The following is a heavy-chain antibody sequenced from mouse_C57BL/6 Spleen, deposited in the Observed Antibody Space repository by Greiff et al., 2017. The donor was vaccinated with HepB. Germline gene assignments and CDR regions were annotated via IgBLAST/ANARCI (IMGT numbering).Heavy chain of an antibody. CDR2: IDPSDSYT. CDR3: ARAWDEGFDY. CDR1: GYTFTSYW. D-gene: IGHD4-1*01. V-gene: IGHV1-69*01. Sequence: QVHVKQPGAELVMPGASVKLSCKASGYTFTSYWMHWVKQRPGQGLEWIGEIDPSDSYTNYNQKFKGKSTLTVDKSSSTAYMQLSSLTSEDSAVYYCARAWDEGFDYWGQGTTLTVSS. J-gene: IGHJ2*01.